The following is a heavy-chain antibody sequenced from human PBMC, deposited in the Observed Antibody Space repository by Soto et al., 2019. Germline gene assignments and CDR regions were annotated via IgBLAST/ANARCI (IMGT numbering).Heavy chain of an antibody. V-gene: IGHV3-48*01. CDR2: ISSSSSTI. CDR1: GFTFSNYG. CDR3: ATSFITTVGTTA. Sequence: DVQLVESGGGLVQPGGSLRVSYEASGFTFSNYGIKWVRQAPGKGLEWVSHISSSSSTIYYAESVKGRFSISRDNANNSLYLQMTSLRGEDTAVYYCATSFITTVGTTAWGQGTQVPVSS. D-gene: IGHD1-1*01. J-gene: IGHJ4*02.